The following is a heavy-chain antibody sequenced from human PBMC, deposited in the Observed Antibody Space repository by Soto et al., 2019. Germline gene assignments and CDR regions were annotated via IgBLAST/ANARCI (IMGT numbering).Heavy chain of an antibody. J-gene: IGHJ6*02. Sequence: EGQLLESGGGLDKLGGSLSPPCEAPGLSLTSYPLGWVGRVPGKGLEWVSGISSSGGRTFYADSVKGRFTISRDNSENKLYLQMNSLRGEDTALYYCAKGQSTHSVWGQGTTVTVSS. D-gene: IGHD4-4*01. CDR2: ISSSGGRT. CDR3: AKGQSTHSV. CDR1: GLSLTSYP. V-gene: IGHV3-23*01.